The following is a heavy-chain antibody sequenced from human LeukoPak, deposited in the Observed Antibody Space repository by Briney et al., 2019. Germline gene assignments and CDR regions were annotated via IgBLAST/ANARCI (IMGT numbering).Heavy chain of an antibody. CDR2: ISSNGGST. CDR1: GFTFSSYA. Sequence: GSLRLSCAASGFTFSSYAMHWVRQAPGKGLEYVSAISSNGGSTYYANSVKGRFTISRDNSKNTLYLQMGSLRAEDMAVYYCARDTIYYGMDVWGQGTTVTVSS. J-gene: IGHJ6*02. D-gene: IGHD3-3*01. V-gene: IGHV3-64*01. CDR3: ARDTIYYGMDV.